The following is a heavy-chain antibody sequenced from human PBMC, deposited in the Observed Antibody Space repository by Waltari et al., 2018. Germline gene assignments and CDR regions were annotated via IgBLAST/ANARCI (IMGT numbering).Heavy chain of an antibody. CDR3: ATYTMVRGVNWFDP. J-gene: IGHJ5*02. V-gene: IGHV1-24*01. D-gene: IGHD3-10*01. CDR2: LDPEDGET. Sequence: QVQLVQSGAEVKKPGASVKVSCKVSGYTLTELSMHWVRQAPGKGLEWMGGLDPEDGETSYAQKFHGRVTMTEDTSTDTAYMELSSLRSEDTAVYYCATYTMVRGVNWFDPWGQGTLVTVSS. CDR1: GYTLTELS.